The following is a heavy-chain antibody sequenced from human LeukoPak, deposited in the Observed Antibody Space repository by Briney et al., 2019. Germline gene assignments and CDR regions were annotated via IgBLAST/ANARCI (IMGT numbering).Heavy chain of an antibody. V-gene: IGHV4-59*08. Sequence: SETLSLTCTVPGCSISDYYWNWIRQPPGKGLEWIGYIYYSGDTNYNPSLKGRVTISVHTSKNQFSLRLSSVTAADTAKYYCARPGGPYRVGSFDYWGQGALVTVSS. J-gene: IGHJ4*02. CDR3: ARPGGPYRVGSFDY. CDR1: GCSISDYY. D-gene: IGHD3-10*01. CDR2: IYYSGDT.